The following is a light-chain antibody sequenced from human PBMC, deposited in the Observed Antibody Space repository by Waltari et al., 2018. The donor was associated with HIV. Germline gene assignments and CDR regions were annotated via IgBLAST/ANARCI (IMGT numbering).Light chain of an antibody. CDR1: SGSVSPTHF. Sequence: QTVVTQEPSFSVSPGGTVTPTCGLSSGSVSPTHFPCWYQQTPGQAPRLVICSTMTRASGVPKRFSGSMPGNKAALTISGAQADDESDFHCVLYMDDGVLVFGGGTKVTVL. V-gene: IGLV8-61*01. J-gene: IGLJ2*01. CDR3: VLYMDDGVLV. CDR2: STM.